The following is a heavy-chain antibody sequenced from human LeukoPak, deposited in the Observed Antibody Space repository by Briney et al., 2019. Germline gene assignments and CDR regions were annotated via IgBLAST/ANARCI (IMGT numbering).Heavy chain of an antibody. V-gene: IGHV1-24*01. D-gene: IGHD1-1*01. CDR2: IDHENGAE. CDR1: GYSLSELL. J-gene: IGHJ4*02. Sequence: ASVKVSCKVSGYSLSELLIHWVRQSPGKGLEWMAGIDHENGAEVSAQKVEGRVTMTKDTSTDTAYMELSGLRPGDTAIYYCATEGDYSLDCWGQGTLVTVSS. CDR3: ATEGDYSLDC.